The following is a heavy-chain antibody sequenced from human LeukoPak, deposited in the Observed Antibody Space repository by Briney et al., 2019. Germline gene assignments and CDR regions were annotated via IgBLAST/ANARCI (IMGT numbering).Heavy chain of an antibody. CDR3: ARSYDFWSGYSYYFDY. CDR2: IIPIFGTA. CDR1: GGTFSSYA. Sequence: SVKVSCKASGGTFSSYAISWVRQAPGQGLEWMGGIIPIFGTANYAQRFQGRVTITADESTSTAYMELSSLRSEDTAVYYCARSYDFWSGYSYYFDYWGQGTLVTVSS. V-gene: IGHV1-69*01. J-gene: IGHJ4*02. D-gene: IGHD3-3*01.